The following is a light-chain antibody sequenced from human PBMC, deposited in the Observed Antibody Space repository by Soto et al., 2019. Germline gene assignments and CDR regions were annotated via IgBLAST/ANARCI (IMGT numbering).Light chain of an antibody. CDR2: DAS. V-gene: IGKV3-11*01. J-gene: IGKJ5*01. CDR3: QHGSDWPPFT. Sequence: EIVLKQSPASLSLSPGERATLSCRDSQSVNSNLAWYQHKPGQAPRLLIYDASNRATGIPARFSGSGSGTDFTLTVSSLEPEDFAVYYCQHGSDWPPFTFGQGTRLE. CDR1: QSVNSN.